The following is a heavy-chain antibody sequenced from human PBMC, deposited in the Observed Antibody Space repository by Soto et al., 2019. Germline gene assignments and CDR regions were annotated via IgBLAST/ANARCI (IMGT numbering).Heavy chain of an antibody. CDR3: ARSFIAATHGWFDP. Sequence: SVTVSCKASGGTFSSYAISWVRQAPGQGLEWMGGIIPIFGTANYAQKFQGRVTITADESTSTAYMELSSLRSEDTAVYYCARSFIAATHGWFDPWGQGTLVTVSS. J-gene: IGHJ5*02. CDR2: IIPIFGTA. D-gene: IGHD6-13*01. CDR1: GGTFSSYA. V-gene: IGHV1-69*13.